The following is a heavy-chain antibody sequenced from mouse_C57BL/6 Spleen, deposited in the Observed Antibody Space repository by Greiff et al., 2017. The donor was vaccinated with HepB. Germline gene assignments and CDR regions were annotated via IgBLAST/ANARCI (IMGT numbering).Heavy chain of an antibody. CDR3: AIGYFDV. CDR2: ISYDGSN. CDR1: GYSITSGYY. Sequence: EVKLMESGPGLVKPSQSLSLTCSVTGYSITSGYYWNWIRQFPGNKLEWMGYISYDGSNNYNPSLKNRISITRDTSKNQFFLKLNSVTTEDTATYYCAIGYFDVWGTGTTVTVSS. V-gene: IGHV3-6*01. J-gene: IGHJ1*03.